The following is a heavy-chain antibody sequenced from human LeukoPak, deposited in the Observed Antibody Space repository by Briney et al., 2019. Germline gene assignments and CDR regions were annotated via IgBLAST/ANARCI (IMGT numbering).Heavy chain of an antibody. V-gene: IGHV1-18*01. CDR2: ISAYNGNT. J-gene: IGHJ5*02. CDR1: GYTFTSYG. Sequence: ASVKVSCKASGYTFTSYGISWVRQAPGQGLEWMGWISAYNGNTNYAQKLQGRVTMATDTSTSTAYMELRSLRSDDTAVYYCARIFLSVVAPKRWFDPWGQGTLVTVSS. D-gene: IGHD4-23*01. CDR3: ARIFLSVVAPKRWFDP.